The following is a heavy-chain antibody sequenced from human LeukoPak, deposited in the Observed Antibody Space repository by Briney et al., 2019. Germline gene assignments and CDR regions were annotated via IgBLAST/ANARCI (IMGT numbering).Heavy chain of an antibody. CDR2: IYYSGST. D-gene: IGHD3-10*01. Sequence: SETLSLTCTVSGGSISSSSYYWGWIRQPPGKGLEWIGSIYYSGSTYYNPSLKGRVTISVDTSKNQFSLKLSSVTAADTAVYYCARRRGYYYGSGSFDDVFDIWGQGTMVTVSS. CDR1: GGSISSSSYY. V-gene: IGHV4-39*01. J-gene: IGHJ3*02. CDR3: ARRRGYYYGSGSFDDVFDI.